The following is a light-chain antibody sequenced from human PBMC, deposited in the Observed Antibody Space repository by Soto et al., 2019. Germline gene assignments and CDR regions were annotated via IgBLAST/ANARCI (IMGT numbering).Light chain of an antibody. CDR1: QSISIW. Sequence: IQMTQSPSTLSASVGDRVTITCRASQSISIWLAWNQQKPGKAPKLLIYKASSLESEVPSRFSGSGSGTEFTLTINSLQPDDSATYYCQQYNSDWTFGQGTKVEIK. J-gene: IGKJ1*01. CDR2: KAS. CDR3: QQYNSDWT. V-gene: IGKV1-5*03.